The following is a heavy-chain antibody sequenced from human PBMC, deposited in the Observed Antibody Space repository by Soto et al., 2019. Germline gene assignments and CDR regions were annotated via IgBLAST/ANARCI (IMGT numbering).Heavy chain of an antibody. CDR2: IWYDGSNK. CDR3: ARDGDYCSGGSCLGG. CDR1: GFTFSSYG. D-gene: IGHD2-15*01. V-gene: IGHV3-33*01. Sequence: QVQLVESGGGVVQPGRSLRLSCAASGFTFSSYGMHWVRQAPGKGLEWVAVIWYDGSNKYYADSVKGRFTISRDNSKNTLYLQMNSLRAEDTAVYYCARDGDYCSGGSCLGGWGQGTLVTVSS. J-gene: IGHJ4*02.